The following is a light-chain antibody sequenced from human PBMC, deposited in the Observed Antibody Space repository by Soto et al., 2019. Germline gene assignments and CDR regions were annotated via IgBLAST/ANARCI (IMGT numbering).Light chain of an antibody. CDR2: GAS. CDR1: QSVSSSY. V-gene: IGKV3-20*01. Sequence: EIVMTQSPATLSVSPGERATVSCRASQSVSSSYLAWYQHKPGQAPRLLISGASNRATGIPDRFSGSGSGTDFTLTISRLEPEDFAVYYCQQYGSSGTFGQGTKVDIK. J-gene: IGKJ1*01. CDR3: QQYGSSGT.